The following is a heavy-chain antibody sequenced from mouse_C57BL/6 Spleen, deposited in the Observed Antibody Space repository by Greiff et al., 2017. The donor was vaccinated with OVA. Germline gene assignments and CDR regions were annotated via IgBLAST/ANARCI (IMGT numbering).Heavy chain of an antibody. CDR1: GYAFTNYL. Sequence: VQVVESGAELVRPGTSVKVSCKASGYAFTNYLIEWVKQRPGQGLEWIGVINPGSGGTNYNEKFKGKATLTADKSSSTAYMQLSSLTSEDSAVYFCARGTTVVATDWYFDVWGTGTTVTVSS. CDR3: ARGTTVVATDWYFDV. J-gene: IGHJ1*03. D-gene: IGHD1-1*01. CDR2: INPGSGGT. V-gene: IGHV1-54*01.